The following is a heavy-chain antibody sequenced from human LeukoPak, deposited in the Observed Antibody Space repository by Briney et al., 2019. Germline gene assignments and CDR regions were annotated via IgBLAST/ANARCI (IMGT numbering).Heavy chain of an antibody. CDR3: ARVVDSWLGGAFDI. Sequence: VASVKVSCKASGYTFTSYGISWVRQAPGQGLEWMGWISAYNGNTNYAQKLQGRVTMTTDTSTSRAYMELRSRRCDDTAVYYCARVVDSWLGGAFDIWGQGTMVTVSS. CDR1: GYTFTSYG. CDR2: ISAYNGNT. D-gene: IGHD3-22*01. V-gene: IGHV1-18*01. J-gene: IGHJ3*02.